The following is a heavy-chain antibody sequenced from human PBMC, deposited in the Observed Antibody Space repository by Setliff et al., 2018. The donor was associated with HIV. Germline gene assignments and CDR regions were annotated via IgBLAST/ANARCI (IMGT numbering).Heavy chain of an antibody. Sequence: PSETLSLTCTVSGDYISSDDYYWGWIRQAPGKGLEWMGFIHDNGKAFYDTALKSRLTMYADTSRTQFYLNLRSVTASDTAVYYCVRYRSKIDWFDPWGQGTLVTVSS. J-gene: IGHJ5*02. V-gene: IGHV4-39*01. D-gene: IGHD1-26*01. CDR1: GDYISSDDYY. CDR2: IHDNGKA. CDR3: VRYRSKIDWFDP.